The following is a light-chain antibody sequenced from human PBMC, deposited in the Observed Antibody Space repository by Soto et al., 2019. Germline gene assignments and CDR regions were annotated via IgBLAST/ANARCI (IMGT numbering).Light chain of an antibody. CDR2: LGS. J-gene: IGKJ1*01. CDR1: QSLLHSNGYNY. CDR3: MQTRQTPWT. Sequence: SVMTGSAVCLPGTPGEPASISCRSSQSLLHSNGYNYLDWYLQKPGQSPQVLIYLGSNRSSGVPDRFSGSGSGTDFTLKISRVEAEDVGAYYCMQTRQTPWTFGQGTMV. V-gene: IGKV2-28*01.